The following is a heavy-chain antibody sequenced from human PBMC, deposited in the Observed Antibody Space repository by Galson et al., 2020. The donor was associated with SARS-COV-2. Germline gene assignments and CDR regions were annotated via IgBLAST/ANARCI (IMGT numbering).Heavy chain of an antibody. CDR3: ARDLGSDIVVEPATASDAFDI. V-gene: IGHV3-21*06. J-gene: IGHJ3*02. D-gene: IGHD2-2*01. CDR2: ISSSSSYI. Sequence: GESLKISCVGSGFTFSTYSMNWVRQAPGKGLEWVSSISSSSSYIYYADSLKGRFTISRDNVKNSVYLQMNSLRAEDTAVYYCARDLGSDIVVEPATASDAFDIWGQGTMITVSS. CDR1: GFTFSTYS.